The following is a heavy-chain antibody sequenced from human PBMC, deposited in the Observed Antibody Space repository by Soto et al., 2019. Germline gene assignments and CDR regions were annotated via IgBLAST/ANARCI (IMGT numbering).Heavy chain of an antibody. CDR1: GFTFSSYG. CDR2: ISYDGSNK. CDR3: AKGGQWEPIDY. Sequence: QVQLVESGGGVVQPGRSLRLSCAASGFTFSSYGMHWVRQAPGKGLEWVAVISYDGSNKYYADSVKGRFTISRDKSKNTLYLQMNSLRAEDTAVYYCAKGGQWEPIDYWGQGTLVTVSS. V-gene: IGHV3-30*18. D-gene: IGHD1-26*01. J-gene: IGHJ4*02.